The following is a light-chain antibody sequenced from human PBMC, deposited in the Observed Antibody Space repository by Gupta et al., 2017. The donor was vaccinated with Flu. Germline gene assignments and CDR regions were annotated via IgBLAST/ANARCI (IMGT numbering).Light chain of an antibody. J-gene: IGLJ1*01. CDR3: SSYTSSSANYV. Sequence: SALTQPASASGSPGQSITISCTGTSSDVGGYNYVSWYQQHPGKAPKLMIYEVSNRPSGVSNRFSGSKSGNTASLTISGLQAEDEADYYCSSYTSSSANYVFGTGTKVTVL. CDR1: SSDVGGYNY. CDR2: EVS. V-gene: IGLV2-14*01.